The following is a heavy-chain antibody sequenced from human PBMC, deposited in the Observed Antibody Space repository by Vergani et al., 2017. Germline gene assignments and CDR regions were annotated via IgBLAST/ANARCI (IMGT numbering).Heavy chain of an antibody. CDR3: ARDQLQSDYYGMDV. CDR1: GGSISSGSYY. V-gene: IGHV4-61*02. Sequence: QVQLQESGPGLVKPSQTLSLTCTVSGGSISSGSYYWSWIRQPAGKGLEWIGRIYTSGSTNYNPSLKSRVTISVDTSKNQCSLKLSSVTAADTAVYYCARDQLQSDYYGMDVWGQGTTVTVSS. CDR2: IYTSGST. J-gene: IGHJ6*02. D-gene: IGHD4-23*01.